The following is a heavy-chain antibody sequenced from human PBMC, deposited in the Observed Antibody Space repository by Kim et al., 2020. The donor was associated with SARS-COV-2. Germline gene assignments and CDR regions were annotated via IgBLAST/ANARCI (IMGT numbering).Heavy chain of an antibody. CDR3: ARVSSTYYFDY. CDR2: TRKKANSYTT. J-gene: IGHJ4*02. CDR1: GFTFSDHY. V-gene: IGHV3-72*01. Sequence: GGSLRLSCAASGFTFSDHYMDLVRQAPGKGLEWVGRTRKKANSYTTEYAASVKGRFTISRDDSKNSLYLQMNSLKTEDTAVYYCARVSSTYYFDYWGQGTLVTVSS.